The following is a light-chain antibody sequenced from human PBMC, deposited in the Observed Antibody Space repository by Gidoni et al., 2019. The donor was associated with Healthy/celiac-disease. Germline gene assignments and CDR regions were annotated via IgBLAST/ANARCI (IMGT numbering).Light chain of an antibody. Sequence: SYELTQPPSVSVSPGQTASFTCSGDKLGDKYACWYQPKPGQSPVLVIYQDSKRPSGIPDRFSGSNSGNTATLTISGTQAMDEADYYCQAWDSSTVVFGGGTKLTVL. J-gene: IGLJ2*01. V-gene: IGLV3-1*01. CDR1: KLGDKY. CDR2: QDS. CDR3: QAWDSSTVV.